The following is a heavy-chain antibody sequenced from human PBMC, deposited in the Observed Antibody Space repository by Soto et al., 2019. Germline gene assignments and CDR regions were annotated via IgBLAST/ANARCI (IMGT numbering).Heavy chain of an antibody. J-gene: IGHJ4*02. V-gene: IGHV3-64*01. D-gene: IGHD3-10*01. CDR1: GFTFSSYA. CDR3: ARAAYYYGSGSYNYFDY. CDR2: ISSNGGST. Sequence: EVQLVESGGGLVQPGGSLRLSCAASGFTFSSYAMHWVRQAPGKGLEYVSAISSNGGSTYYANSVKGRFTISRDNSKNTLYLQMGSLRAEDKAVYYCARAAYYYGSGSYNYFDYWGQGTLVTVSS.